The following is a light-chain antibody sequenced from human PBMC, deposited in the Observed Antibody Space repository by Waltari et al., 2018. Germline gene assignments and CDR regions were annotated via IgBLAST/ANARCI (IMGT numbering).Light chain of an antibody. CDR1: SSNIGSNY. J-gene: IGLJ2*01. Sequence: QSVLTQPPSASGTPGQRVAISCSGSSSNIGSNYVYWYQQLPGTAPKLLIYTDNQRPAGVPDRFSDSESGTSTSLAISGLRSEDEADYYCAAWDDSVSAMVFGGGTKLTVL. V-gene: IGLV1-47*02. CDR3: AAWDDSVSAMV. CDR2: TDN.